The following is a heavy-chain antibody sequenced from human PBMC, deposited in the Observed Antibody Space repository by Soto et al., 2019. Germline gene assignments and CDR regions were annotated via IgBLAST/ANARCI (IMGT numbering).Heavy chain of an antibody. CDR3: EIAYCSDNSCPRDFDF. Sequence: QVQVVQSGAEVKKPESSVKVSCKPSGGTFNTYTVNWVRLAPGHGLEWMGRFIPILDMANYAQKFQDRVTITPDRSTFTAYMELNSMTSDDTAVYYFEIAYCSDNSCPRDFDFWGPGTRVTVSS. CDR1: GGTFNTYT. J-gene: IGHJ4*02. V-gene: IGHV1-69*02. D-gene: IGHD2-15*01. CDR2: FIPILDMA.